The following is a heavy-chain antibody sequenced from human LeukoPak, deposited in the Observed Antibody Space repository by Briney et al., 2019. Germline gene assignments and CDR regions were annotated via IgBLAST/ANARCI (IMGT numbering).Heavy chain of an antibody. CDR2: ISWDGDIA. CDR3: LKGPYRTNWYELDD. V-gene: IGHV3-43D*04. Sequence: GGSLRLSCVASGFHFDEYAMRWIRQAPGKGLEWVSRISWDGDIANYADSVKGRFTVSRDNGENSLFLEMNRLRGDDTAVYYCLKGPYRTNWYELDDWGQGTRVTVSS. J-gene: IGHJ4*02. CDR1: GFHFDEYA. D-gene: IGHD1-1*01.